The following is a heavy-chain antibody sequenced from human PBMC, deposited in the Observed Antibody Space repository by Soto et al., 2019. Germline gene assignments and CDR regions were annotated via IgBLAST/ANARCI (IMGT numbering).Heavy chain of an antibody. CDR2: IVVGNGNT. CDR3: AATTHYDFWSGYFTGVAFDI. CDR1: GFTVSDSA. Sequence: QMQLVQSGPDVKEPGTSVKVSCQASGFTVSDSAVQWLRQARGQPLEWIGYIVVGNGNTNFAQRFQERVTFSSDKARGTAYMELRSLRSDDTAVYYCAATTHYDFWSGYFTGVAFDIWGQGTKVTVSS. D-gene: IGHD3-3*01. J-gene: IGHJ3*02. V-gene: IGHV1-58*01.